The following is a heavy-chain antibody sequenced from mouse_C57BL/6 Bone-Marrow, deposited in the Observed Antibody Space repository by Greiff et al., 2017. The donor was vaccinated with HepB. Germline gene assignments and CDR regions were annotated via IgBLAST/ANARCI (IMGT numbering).Heavy chain of an antibody. Sequence: QVQLQQPGAELVMPGASVKLSCKASGYTFTSYWMHWVKQRPGQGLEWIGEIDPSDSYTNYNQKFKGKSTLTVDISSSTAYMQLSSLTSEDSAVYYCALYYGNYGAMDYWGQGTSVTVSS. D-gene: IGHD2-1*01. CDR3: ALYYGNYGAMDY. J-gene: IGHJ4*01. CDR1: GYTFTSYW. V-gene: IGHV1-69*01. CDR2: IDPSDSYT.